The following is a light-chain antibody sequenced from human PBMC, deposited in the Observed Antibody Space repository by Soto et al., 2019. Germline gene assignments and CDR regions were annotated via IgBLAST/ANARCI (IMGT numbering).Light chain of an antibody. V-gene: IGLV2-8*01. J-gene: IGLJ1*01. CDR3: SSYAGINDYV. Sequence: QPVLTQPPSASGSPGQSVTISCTGSSSDIGGYNYVSWYQQHPGKAPQLIIYEVTKRPSGVPDRFSGSKSGNTASLTVSGLQAEDEADYYCSSYAGINDYVFGTGTKLTVL. CDR2: EVT. CDR1: SSDIGGYNY.